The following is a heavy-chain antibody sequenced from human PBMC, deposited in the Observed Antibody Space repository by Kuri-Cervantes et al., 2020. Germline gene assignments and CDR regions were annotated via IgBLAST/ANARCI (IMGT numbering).Heavy chain of an antibody. D-gene: IGHD2-2*01. V-gene: IGHV3-23*01. Sequence: GESLKISCAASGFTFSDYYMSWIRQAPGKGLEWVSAISGSGGSTYYADSVKGRFTISRDNSKNTLYLQMNSLRAEDTAVYYCAKEEGYCSSTSCYFTPSWGQGTLVTVSS. CDR2: ISGSGGST. CDR1: GFTFSDYY. CDR3: AKEEGYCSSTSCYFTPS. J-gene: IGHJ5*02.